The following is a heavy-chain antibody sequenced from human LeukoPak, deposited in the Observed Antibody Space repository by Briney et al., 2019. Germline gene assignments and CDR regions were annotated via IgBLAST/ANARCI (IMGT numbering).Heavy chain of an antibody. D-gene: IGHD4-17*01. J-gene: IGHJ6*03. V-gene: IGHV4-38-2*02. CDR3: ARGPYGYYMDV. CDR2: IYRSGST. Sequence: KPSEPLSLTCTGSNYSISNSLYWGWLRQPPRKELEGIGRIYRSGSTFYNPSLKSRVTISLATTKNQSSLKLSSVTAADTAVYFCARGPYGYYMDVWGKGTTVTVSS. CDR1: NYSISNSLY.